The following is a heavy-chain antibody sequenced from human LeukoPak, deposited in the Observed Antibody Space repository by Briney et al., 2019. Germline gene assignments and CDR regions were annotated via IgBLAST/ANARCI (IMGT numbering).Heavy chain of an antibody. J-gene: IGHJ4*02. CDR3: ARSGGFYGSGSFDY. CDR1: GYTLTELS. V-gene: IGHV1-24*01. Sequence: ASVKVSCKVSGYTLTELSMHWVRQAPGKGLEWMGGFDPEDGETIYAQKFQGRVTITADKSTSTAYMELSSLRSEDTAVYYCARSGGFYGSGSFDYWGQGTLVTVSS. CDR2: FDPEDGET. D-gene: IGHD3-10*01.